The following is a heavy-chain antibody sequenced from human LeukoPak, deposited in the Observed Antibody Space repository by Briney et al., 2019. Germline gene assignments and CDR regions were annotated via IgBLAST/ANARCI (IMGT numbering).Heavy chain of an antibody. Sequence: PGGSLRLSCAASGFTFSSYAMSWVRQAPGKGLEWVSAISGSGGSTYYADSVKGRFTISRDNSKNTLYLQMNSLRAEDTAVYYCAGVGVRIVVVPAARKINAFDIWGQGTMVTVSS. CDR1: GFTFSSYA. D-gene: IGHD2-2*01. J-gene: IGHJ3*02. CDR3: AGVGVRIVVVPAARKINAFDI. V-gene: IGHV3-23*01. CDR2: ISGSGGST.